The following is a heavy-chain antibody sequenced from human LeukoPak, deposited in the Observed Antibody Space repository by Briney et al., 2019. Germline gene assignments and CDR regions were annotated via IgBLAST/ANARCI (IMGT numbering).Heavy chain of an antibody. V-gene: IGHV4-34*01. CDR1: GGSSSGYY. J-gene: IGHJ4*02. CDR2: INHSGST. D-gene: IGHD2-15*01. CDR3: ARVPFCSGGSCYSPPDY. Sequence: PSETLSLTCAVYGGSSSGYYWSWIRQPPGKGLEWIGEINHSGSTNYNPSLKSRVTISVDTSKNQFSLKLSSVTAADTAVYYCARVPFCSGGSCYSPPDYWGQGTLVTVSS.